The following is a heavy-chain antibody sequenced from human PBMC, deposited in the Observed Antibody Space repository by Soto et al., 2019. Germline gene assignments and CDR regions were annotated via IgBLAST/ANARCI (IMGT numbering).Heavy chain of an antibody. D-gene: IGHD5-12*01. CDR3: ARARRLENWFDP. CDR2: INSDGNT. Sequence: LSVTFTVSGGCLCGDYWTWIRQPAGGGLEWIGRINSDGNTNYSPSLKSRVTMSVDPSRKHFSLNLTSVTAADTASYFCARARRLENWFDPWGPGIQVTVSS. V-gene: IGHV4-4*07. J-gene: IGHJ5*02. CDR1: GGCLCGDY.